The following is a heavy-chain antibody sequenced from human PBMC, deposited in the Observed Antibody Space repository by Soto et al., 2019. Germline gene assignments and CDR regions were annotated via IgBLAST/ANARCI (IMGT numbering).Heavy chain of an antibody. CDR3: ATAGGLGAVAADY. Sequence: QLQLQESGSGLVKPSQTLSLACAVSAGSISSGGYSWSWIRQPPGKGLEWIGYIYHSGSTYYNPSLKSRVTISVDRSKNQFSLKLSSVTAADTVVYYCATAGGLGAVAADYWGQGTLVTVS. D-gene: IGHD6-19*01. V-gene: IGHV4-30-2*01. J-gene: IGHJ4*02. CDR1: AGSISSGGYS. CDR2: IYHSGST.